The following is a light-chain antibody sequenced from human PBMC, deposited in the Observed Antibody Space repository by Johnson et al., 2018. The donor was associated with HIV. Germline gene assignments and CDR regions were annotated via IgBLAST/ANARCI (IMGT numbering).Light chain of an antibody. Sequence: QSVLTQPPSVSAAPGQKVTISCSGSSSNIGNNYVSWYQQLPGTAPKLLIYDNNKRPSGIPDRFSGYKSGTSATLGITGLQTGDEADYYCGTWDSSLSAGFVGSGAKVTVL. J-gene: IGLJ1*01. CDR2: DNN. CDR1: SSNIGNNY. V-gene: IGLV1-51*01. CDR3: GTWDSSLSAGF.